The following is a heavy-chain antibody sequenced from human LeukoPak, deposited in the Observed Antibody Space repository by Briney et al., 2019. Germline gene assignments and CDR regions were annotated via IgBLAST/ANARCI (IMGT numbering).Heavy chain of an antibody. CDR3: ARVRYYGSGSYSYYFDY. V-gene: IGHV3-7*01. CDR1: GFTFSTYW. CDR2: IKQDGSEK. D-gene: IGHD3-10*01. Sequence: GGSLRLSCAASGFTFSTYWMSWVRQAPGKGREWVANIKQDGSEKYYVDSVKARFTSSRDNAKSSLYLQMNSLRAEDTAVYYCARVRYYGSGSYSYYFDYWGQGTLVTVSS. J-gene: IGHJ4*02.